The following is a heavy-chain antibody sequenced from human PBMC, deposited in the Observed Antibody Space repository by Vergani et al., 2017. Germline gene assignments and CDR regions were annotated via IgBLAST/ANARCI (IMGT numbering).Heavy chain of an antibody. J-gene: IGHJ1*01. CDR2: ISSGGGDI. Sequence: EVQLLESAGGLVQPGGSRRLPCAGAGFTFATYTMAYVRQAPGKGLEWVATISSGGGDIFYADSVKGRFTNSRDNSKNTLFLQKNSLKDEDTAVYYCTAAWVLYYLHGEYFQYWGRGTLVSVSS. CDR3: TAAWVLYYLHGEYFQY. CDR1: GFTFATYT. D-gene: IGHD3-10*01. V-gene: IGHV3-23*01.